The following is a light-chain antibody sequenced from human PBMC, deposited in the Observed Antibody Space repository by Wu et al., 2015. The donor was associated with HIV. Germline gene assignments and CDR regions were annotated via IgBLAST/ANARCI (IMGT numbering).Light chain of an antibody. CDR2: GAS. J-gene: IGKJ4*01. Sequence: EIVLTQSPNTLCVSPGERATLSCRASQSVSSNLAWYQQKPGQAPRLLIYGASTRATGIPARFSGSGSGTEFTLTISSMQSEDFAVYYCQQYNNWSRTFGGGTKVEIK. CDR3: QQYNNWSRT. CDR1: QSVSSN. V-gene: IGKV3-15*01.